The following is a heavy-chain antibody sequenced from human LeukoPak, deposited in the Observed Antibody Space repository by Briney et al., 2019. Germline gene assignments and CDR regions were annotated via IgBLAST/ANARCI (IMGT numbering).Heavy chain of an antibody. V-gene: IGHV1-69*04. D-gene: IGHD2-2*01. J-gene: IGHJ5*02. CDR3: ARGKVVVENWFDP. Sequence: ASVKVSCKASGGTFSSYAISWVRQAPGQGLEWMGRIFPIFGIANYAQKFQGRVTITADKSTSTAYMELSSLRSEDTAVYYCARGKVVVENWFDPWGQGTLVTVSS. CDR1: GGTFSSYA. CDR2: IFPIFGIA.